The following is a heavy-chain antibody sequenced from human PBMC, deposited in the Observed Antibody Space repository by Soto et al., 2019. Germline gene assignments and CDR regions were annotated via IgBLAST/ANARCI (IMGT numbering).Heavy chain of an antibody. Sequence: QVQLVEAGGGVVQPGESLRLSCAASGFTFSSYLMHWVRQAPGKGLEWVAVIYSDGTTEYYGDSVKVQFIISRDNSKSTLYVQMNGLRAEETAGYFCARDVGSSSWHALDIWGQGTMVTVSS. CDR3: ARDVGSSSWHALDI. D-gene: IGHD6-13*01. CDR1: GFTFSSYL. CDR2: IYSDGTTE. J-gene: IGHJ3*02. V-gene: IGHV3-33*01.